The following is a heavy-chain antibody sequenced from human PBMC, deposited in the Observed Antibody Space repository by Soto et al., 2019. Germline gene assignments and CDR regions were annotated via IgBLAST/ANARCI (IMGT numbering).Heavy chain of an antibody. D-gene: IGHD4-17*01. CDR1: GFTFSSYA. CDR3: ANRGRYGDYTDYFDY. V-gene: IGHV3-23*01. Sequence: GGSLRLSCAASGFTFSSYAMSWVRQAPGKGLEWVSAISGSGGSTYYADSVKGRFTISRDNSKNTLYLQMNSLRAEDTAVYYCANRGRYGDYTDYFDYWGQGTLVTVSS. CDR2: ISGSGGST. J-gene: IGHJ4*02.